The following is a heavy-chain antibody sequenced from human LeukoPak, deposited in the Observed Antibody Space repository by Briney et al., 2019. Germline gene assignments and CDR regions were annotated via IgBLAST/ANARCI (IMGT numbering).Heavy chain of an antibody. CDR3: AKGQVVVITTALGAFDI. J-gene: IGHJ3*02. D-gene: IGHD3-22*01. Sequence: GGSLRLSCAASGFTFSSYAMSWVRQAPGKGLEWVSAISGSGGSTYYADSVKGRLTISRDNSKNTLYLQMNSLRAEDTAVYYCAKGQVVVITTALGAFDIWGQGTMVTVSS. CDR2: ISGSGGST. V-gene: IGHV3-23*01. CDR1: GFTFSSYA.